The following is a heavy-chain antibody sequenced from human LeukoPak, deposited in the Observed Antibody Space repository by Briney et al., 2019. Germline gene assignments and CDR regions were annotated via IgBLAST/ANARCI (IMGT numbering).Heavy chain of an antibody. D-gene: IGHD3-22*01. CDR3: ARDLYYYDSSGYYGDAFDI. CDR2: IYYSGNT. V-gene: IGHV4-59*01. Sequence: SETLSLTCTVSGGSISSYYWNWIRQPPGKGLEWIGYIYYSGNTNYSPSLKSRVTISLDTSKNQFSLKLSSVTAADTAVYYCARDLYYYDSSGYYGDAFDIWGQGTMVTVSS. J-gene: IGHJ3*02. CDR1: GGSISSYY.